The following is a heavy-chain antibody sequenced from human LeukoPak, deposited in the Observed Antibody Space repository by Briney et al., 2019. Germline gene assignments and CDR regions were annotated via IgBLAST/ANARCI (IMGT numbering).Heavy chain of an antibody. CDR3: ARAVRGVIYFDY. Sequence: GGSLRLSCTASGFTFSNYWMSWVRQAPGKGLEWVANINQDGSENYYVDSVKGRFTISRDNAKNSLYLQMNSLRAEGTALYYCARAVRGVIYFDYWGQGTLVTVSS. CDR2: INQDGSEN. CDR1: GFTFSNYW. D-gene: IGHD3-10*01. J-gene: IGHJ4*02. V-gene: IGHV3-7*01.